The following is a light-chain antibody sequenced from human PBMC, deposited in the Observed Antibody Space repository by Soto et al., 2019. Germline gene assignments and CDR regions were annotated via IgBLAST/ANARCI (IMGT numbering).Light chain of an antibody. CDR3: QQYNAYSPWT. J-gene: IGKJ1*01. CDR1: QIIMSW. Sequence: DIQMTQSPSTLSASFGYRVTITCLAIQIIMSWLAWYQQKPGKAPKLLIYKASDLDVGVPSRFAGSGSGTEFTLTTTSLQPDDVATYYCQQYNAYSPWTFGQGTRWIS. V-gene: IGKV1-5*03. CDR2: KAS.